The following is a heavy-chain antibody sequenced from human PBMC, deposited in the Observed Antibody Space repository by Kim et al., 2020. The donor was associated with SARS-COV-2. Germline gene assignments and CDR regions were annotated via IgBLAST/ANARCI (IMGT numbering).Heavy chain of an antibody. D-gene: IGHD3-9*01. Sequence: SVKVSCKASGGTFSSYAISWVRQPPGQGLEWMGGIIPIFGTANYTQKFQGRVTITADESTSTANMELSSLRSEDTAVYYCARDPRGEVRNFDWHPNWFD. CDR3: ARDPRGEVRNFDWHPNWFD. V-gene: IGHV1-69*13. CDR1: GGTFSSYA. CDR2: IIPIFGTA. J-gene: IGHJ5*01.